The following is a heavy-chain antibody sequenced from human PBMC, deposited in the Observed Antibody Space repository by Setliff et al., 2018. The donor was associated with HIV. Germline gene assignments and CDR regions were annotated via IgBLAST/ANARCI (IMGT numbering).Heavy chain of an antibody. Sequence: ASVKVSCKAPGYTFTSYYIHWVRQAPGQGLEWMGVIHPSGGSTSYAQSFQDRATMTRDTSTSTVYMELSSLRSEDTAVYYCARVRYCSGGSCYGGEYWFDPWGQGTLVTVSS. V-gene: IGHV1-46*01. D-gene: IGHD2-15*01. J-gene: IGHJ5*02. CDR2: IHPSGGST. CDR1: GYTFTSYY. CDR3: ARVRYCSGGSCYGGEYWFDP.